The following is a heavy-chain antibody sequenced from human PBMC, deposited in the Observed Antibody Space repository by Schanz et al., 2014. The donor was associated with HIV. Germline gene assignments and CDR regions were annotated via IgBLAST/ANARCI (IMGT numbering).Heavy chain of an antibody. Sequence: QVQLVQSGAEVKKPGSSVKVSCKASGGTFSNYAINWVRQAPGQGLEWMGWISAYNGNTNYAQKLQGGVTMTTDTSTSTAYMDLRSLRSDDTAVYYCARGAAEMATMTPWRYWGQGTLVTVSS. CDR1: GGTFSNYA. D-gene: IGHD5-12*01. CDR3: ARGAAEMATMTPWRY. V-gene: IGHV1-18*01. J-gene: IGHJ4*02. CDR2: ISAYNGNT.